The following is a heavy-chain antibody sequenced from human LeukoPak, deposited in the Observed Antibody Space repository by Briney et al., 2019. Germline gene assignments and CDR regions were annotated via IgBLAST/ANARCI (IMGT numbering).Heavy chain of an antibody. V-gene: IGHV3-23*01. Sequence: GGSLRLSCAASGFTFSSYAMSWVRQAPGKGLEWVSGISGSGGSTYYADSVKGRFTISRDNSKNTLYPQMNSLRAEDTAVYYCAKDQIQLWSHYFDYWGQGTLVTVSS. J-gene: IGHJ4*02. D-gene: IGHD5-18*01. CDR2: ISGSGGST. CDR3: AKDQIQLWSHYFDY. CDR1: GFTFSSYA.